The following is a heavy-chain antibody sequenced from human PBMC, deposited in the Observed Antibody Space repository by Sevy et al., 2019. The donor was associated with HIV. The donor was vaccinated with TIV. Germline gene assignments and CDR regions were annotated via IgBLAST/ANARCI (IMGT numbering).Heavy chain of an antibody. CDR3: ITYPRITTTGTGGFDP. D-gene: IGHD6-13*01. J-gene: IGHJ5*02. Sequence: GGSLRLSCTASGFTFGDYAMSWFRQAPGKGLEWVGFIRSKAYGGTTEYAASVKGRFTISRDDSKNIAYLQMNSLKTEDTAVYFCITYPRITTTGTGGFDPWGQGTLVTVSS. V-gene: IGHV3-49*03. CDR1: GFTFGDYA. CDR2: IRSKAYGGTT.